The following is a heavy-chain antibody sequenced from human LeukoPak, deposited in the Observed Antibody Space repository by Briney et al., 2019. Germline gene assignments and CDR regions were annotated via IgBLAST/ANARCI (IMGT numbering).Heavy chain of an antibody. CDR2: IIPIFGTA. D-gene: IGHD1-1*01. CDR1: GGTFSSYA. CDR3: ASSRDNWRVSDY. V-gene: IGHV1-69*13. J-gene: IGHJ4*02. Sequence: SVKVSCKASGGTFSSYAISWVRQAPGQGLEWMGGIIPIFGTANYAQKFQGRVTITADESTSTAYMELSSLRSEDTAVYYCASSRDNWRVSDYWGQGTLVTVSS.